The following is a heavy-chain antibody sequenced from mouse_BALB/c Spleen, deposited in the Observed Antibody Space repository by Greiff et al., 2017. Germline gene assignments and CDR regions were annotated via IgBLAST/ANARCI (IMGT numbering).Heavy chain of an antibody. CDR1: GFNIKDYY. Sequence: EVQLQQSGAELVRSGASVKLSCTASGFNIKDYYMHWVKQRPEQGLEWIGWIDPANGNTKYDPKFQGKATMTADTSSNTAYLQLSSLTSEDTAVYYCNYYYGSSYFAYWGQGTLVTVSA. D-gene: IGHD1-1*01. V-gene: IGHV14-4*02. CDR2: IDPANGNT. CDR3: NYYYGSSYFAY. J-gene: IGHJ3*01.